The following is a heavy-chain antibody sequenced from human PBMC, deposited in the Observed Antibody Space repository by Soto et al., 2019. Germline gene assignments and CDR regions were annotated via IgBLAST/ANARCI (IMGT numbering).Heavy chain of an antibody. CDR2: IYCSGST. V-gene: IGHV4-59*08. CDR3: ARHSPTYYDILTGYYNGAFDI. CDR1: GGSISSYY. Sequence: SETLSLTCTASGGSISSYYWAWIRQPPGKGLEWIGYIYCSGSTNYNPSLKSRVTISVDTSKNQFSLKLSSVTAADTAVYYCARHSPTYYDILTGYYNGAFDIWGQGTMVTVSS. D-gene: IGHD3-9*01. J-gene: IGHJ3*02.